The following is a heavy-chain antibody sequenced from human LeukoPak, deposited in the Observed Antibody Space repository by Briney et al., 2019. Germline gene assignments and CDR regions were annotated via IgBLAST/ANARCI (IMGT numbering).Heavy chain of an antibody. J-gene: IGHJ4*02. CDR1: GFTFSSYG. D-gene: IGHD6-19*01. V-gene: IGHV3-30*02. CDR3: AKAQRGLYSSSTTAEAVLDH. Sequence: GGSLRLSCAASGFTFSSYGMHWVRQAPGEGLEWVAFIRFDGSNKYYADSVKGRFTISRDNSKNTLYLQMNSLRVEDTAVYYCAKAQRGLYSSSTTAEAVLDHWGQGTLVTVSS. CDR2: IRFDGSNK.